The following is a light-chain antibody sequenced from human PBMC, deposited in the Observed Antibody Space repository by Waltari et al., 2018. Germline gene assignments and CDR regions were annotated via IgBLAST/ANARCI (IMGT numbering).Light chain of an antibody. CDR3: QAWVSSTGVV. V-gene: IGLV3-1*01. CDR2: EDN. Sequence: SFELTQPPSVSVSPGQTASISCSGDKVGDEYVCWYQQRPGQPPLLFIYEDNQRPSGIPERFSGSNSGNTATLTISGTQAVDEADYYCQAWVSSTGVVFGGGTKLTVL. CDR1: KVGDEY. J-gene: IGLJ2*01.